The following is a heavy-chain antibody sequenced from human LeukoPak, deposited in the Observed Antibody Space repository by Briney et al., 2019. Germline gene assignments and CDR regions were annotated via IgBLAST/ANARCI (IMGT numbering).Heavy chain of an antibody. J-gene: IGHJ4*02. Sequence: PSETLSLTCTVSGYSISSGYYWGWIRQPPGKGLECIGSIYHSGSTYYNPSLKSRVTISVDTSKNQFSLKLSSVTAADTAVYYCARIQYFGHYYDSSGYPDYWGQGTLVTVSS. CDR3: ARIQYFGHYYDSSGYPDY. CDR2: IYHSGST. V-gene: IGHV4-38-2*02. D-gene: IGHD3-22*01. CDR1: GYSISSGYY.